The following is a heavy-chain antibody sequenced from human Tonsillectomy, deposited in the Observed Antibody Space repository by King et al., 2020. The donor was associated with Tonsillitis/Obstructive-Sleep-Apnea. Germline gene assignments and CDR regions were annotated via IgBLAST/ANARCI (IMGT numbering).Heavy chain of an antibody. CDR1: GFTFSSYE. J-gene: IGHJ3*02. CDR2: ISSSGSTI. Sequence: VQLVESGGGLVQPGGSLRLSCAASGFTFSSYEMNWVRQAPGKGLEWGSYISSSGSTIYYADSVKGRFTISRDNAKNSLYLQMNSLRAEDTAVYYCARLVVVDAFDIGGQGTMVTVSS. CDR3: ARLVVVDAFDI. D-gene: IGHD3-22*01. V-gene: IGHV3-48*03.